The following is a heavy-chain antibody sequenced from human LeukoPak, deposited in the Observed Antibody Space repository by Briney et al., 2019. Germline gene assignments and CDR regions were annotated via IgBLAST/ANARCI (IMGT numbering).Heavy chain of an antibody. CDR2: FDPEDGET. Sequence: ASVKVSCKISGYTLTELSMRWVRQAPGKGLEWMGGFDPEDGETIYAQNFQGRVTMTEDTSTDTAYMELSSMRSEDTAIYYCAATYGDCRVGCFDPWGQGTLVTVSS. CDR1: GYTLTELS. D-gene: IGHD4-17*01. CDR3: AATYGDCRVGCFDP. J-gene: IGHJ5*02. V-gene: IGHV1-24*01.